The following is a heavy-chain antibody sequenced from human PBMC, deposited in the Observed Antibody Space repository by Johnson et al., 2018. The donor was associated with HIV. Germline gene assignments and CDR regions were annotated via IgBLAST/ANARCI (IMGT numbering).Heavy chain of an antibody. CDR3: VRDPEPLSGVAFDF. CDR2: INQAGSEK. J-gene: IGHJ3*01. D-gene: IGHD2-8*01. V-gene: IGHV3-7*01. Sequence: VQLVESGGGLVQSGGSLRLSCAASGFTFSRDWMNWVRQAPGKGLEWVANINQAGSEKYYVDSVKGRFTISRDNAKNSLHLQMNSLRAEDTAVYYCVRDPEPLSGVAFDFWGQGTMVTVSS. CDR1: GFTFSRDW.